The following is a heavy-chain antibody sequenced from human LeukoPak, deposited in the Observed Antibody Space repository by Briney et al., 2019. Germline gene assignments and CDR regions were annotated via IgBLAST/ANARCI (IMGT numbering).Heavy chain of an antibody. CDR1: GFTFSSDA. Sequence: GRSLRLSCAASGFTFSSDAMHWVRQAPGKGLEWVAVISYDGSNKYYADSVKGRFTISRDNSKNTLYLRMNSLRAEDTAVYYCARDGGYYDFWSGYYDYYYGMDVWGQGTTVTVSS. D-gene: IGHD3-3*01. CDR2: ISYDGSNK. J-gene: IGHJ6*02. CDR3: ARDGGYYDFWSGYYDYYYGMDV. V-gene: IGHV3-30-3*01.